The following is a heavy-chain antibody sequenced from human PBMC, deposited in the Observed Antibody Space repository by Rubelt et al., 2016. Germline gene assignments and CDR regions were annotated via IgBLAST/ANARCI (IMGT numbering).Heavy chain of an antibody. CDR3: AQDGVYGMDV. J-gene: IGHJ6*02. D-gene: IGHD2-8*01. V-gene: IGHV1-2*06. CDR2: INPNCGGT. Sequence: SGPELKRPGASVLVSCKASGYTFSGYHIHWVRQAPGQGLEWMGRINPNCGGTNYAQKFQGRVTMTRDTSISIAYMELSRLRSDDTAVYYCAQDGVYGMDVWGQGTTVTVSS. CDR1: GYTFSGYH.